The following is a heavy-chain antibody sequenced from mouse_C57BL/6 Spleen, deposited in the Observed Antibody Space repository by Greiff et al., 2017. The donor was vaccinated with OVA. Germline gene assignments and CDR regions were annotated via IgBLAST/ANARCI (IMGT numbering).Heavy chain of an antibody. Sequence: EVMLVESGGDLVKPGGSLKLSCAASGFTFSSYGMSWVRQTPDKRLEWVATISSGGSYTYYPDSVKGRFTISRDNAKNTLYLQMSSLKSEDTAMYYCARRSITTVVDYWGQGTTLTVSS. CDR2: ISSGGSYT. CDR1: GFTFSSYG. D-gene: IGHD1-1*01. J-gene: IGHJ2*01. V-gene: IGHV5-6*02. CDR3: ARRSITTVVDY.